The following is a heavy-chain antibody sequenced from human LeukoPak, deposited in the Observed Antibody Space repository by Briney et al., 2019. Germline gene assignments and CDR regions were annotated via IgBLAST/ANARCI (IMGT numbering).Heavy chain of an antibody. D-gene: IGHD5-12*01. Sequence: SETLSLTCTVSGGSISSGSYYWSWIRQPAGKGLEWIGRIYTSGSTTYNPSLKSRVTISVDTSKNQFSLKLSSVTAADTAVYYCARGCWLRGFDYWGQGTLVTVSS. CDR3: ARGCWLRGFDY. CDR2: IYTSGST. CDR1: GGSISSGSYY. J-gene: IGHJ4*02. V-gene: IGHV4-61*02.